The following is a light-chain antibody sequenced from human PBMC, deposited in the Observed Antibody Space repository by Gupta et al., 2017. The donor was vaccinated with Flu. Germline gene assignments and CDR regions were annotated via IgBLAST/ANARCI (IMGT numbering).Light chain of an antibody. J-gene: IGLJ3*02. CDR2: RNN. V-gene: IGLV10-54*04. Sequence: QAGLTQPPSVSKGLRQTATPTCTGNSHPIGNPGVTWPHQPQGPPPRLLYYRNNKRPSTVPERFSGSRSGSTASLTITGFGPEDEADYYCSAWDTSLNVWVFGGGTKLTVL. CDR1: SHPIGNPG. CDR3: SAWDTSLNVWV.